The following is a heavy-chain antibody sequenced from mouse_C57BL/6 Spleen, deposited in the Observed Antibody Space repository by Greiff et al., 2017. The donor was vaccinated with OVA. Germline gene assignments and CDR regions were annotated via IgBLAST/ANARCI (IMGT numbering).Heavy chain of an antibody. Sequence: QVHVKQSGPELVKPGASVKISCKASGYAFSSSWMNWVKQRPGKGLEWIGRIYPGDGDTNYNGKFKGKATLTADKSSSTAYMQLSSLTSEDSAVYFCARDGESAYWGQGTLVTVSA. CDR1: GYAFSSSW. CDR3: ARDGESAY. J-gene: IGHJ3*01. V-gene: IGHV1-82*01. CDR2: IYPGDGDT.